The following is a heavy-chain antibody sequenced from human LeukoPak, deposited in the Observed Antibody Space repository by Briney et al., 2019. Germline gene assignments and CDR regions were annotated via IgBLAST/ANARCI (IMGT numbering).Heavy chain of an antibody. D-gene: IGHD3-10*01. CDR2: IYTSGST. CDR1: GGSISSGSYY. CDR3: ARLFGRFGESDFDY. Sequence: SQTLSLTCTVSGGSISSGSYYWSWIRQPAGKGLEWIGRIYTSGSTNYNPSLKSRVTISVDTPKNQFSLKLSSVTAADTAVYYCARLFGRFGESDFDYWGQGTLVTVSS. V-gene: IGHV4-61*02. J-gene: IGHJ4*02.